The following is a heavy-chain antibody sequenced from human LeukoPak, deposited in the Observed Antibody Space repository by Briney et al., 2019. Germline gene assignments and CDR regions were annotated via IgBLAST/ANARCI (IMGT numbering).Heavy chain of an antibody. J-gene: IGHJ4*02. Sequence: PSETLSLTCTVSGGSISSYYWSWIRQPPGKGLEWIGYIYYSGSTNYNPSLKSRVTISVDTSKNQFSLKLSSVTAADTAVYYCARESYGSGSYTFDYWGQGTLVTVSS. D-gene: IGHD3-10*01. CDR1: GGSISSYY. CDR3: ARESYGSGSYTFDY. V-gene: IGHV4-59*01. CDR2: IYYSGST.